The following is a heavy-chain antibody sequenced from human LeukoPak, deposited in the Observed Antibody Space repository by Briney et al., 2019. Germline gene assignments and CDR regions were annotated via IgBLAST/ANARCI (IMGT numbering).Heavy chain of an antibody. CDR2: IKQDGSEK. D-gene: IGHD3-9*01. V-gene: IGHV3-7*01. Sequence: GGSLRLSCAASGFTFSSYRMSWVRQAPGKGLEWVANIKQDGSEKYYVDSVRGRFTISRDNAKNSLYLQMNSLRAEDTAVYYCARDEVYYDILTGYSYYYYYYMDVWGKGTTVTVSS. CDR3: ARDEVYYDILTGYSYYYYYYMDV. CDR1: GFTFSSYR. J-gene: IGHJ6*03.